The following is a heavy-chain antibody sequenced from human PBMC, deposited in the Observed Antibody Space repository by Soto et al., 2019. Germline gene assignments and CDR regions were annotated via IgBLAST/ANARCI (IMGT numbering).Heavy chain of an antibody. CDR1: GGSISSYY. J-gene: IGHJ6*02. CDR2: IYYSGST. V-gene: IGHV4-59*01. Sequence: SETLSLTCTVSGGSISSYYWSWIRQPPGKGLEWIGYIYYSGSTNYNPSLKSRVTISVDTSKNQLSLKLSSVTAADTAVYYCASSNIAAAGFYYYGMDVWGRGTTVTVSS. CDR3: ASSNIAAAGFYYYGMDV. D-gene: IGHD6-13*01.